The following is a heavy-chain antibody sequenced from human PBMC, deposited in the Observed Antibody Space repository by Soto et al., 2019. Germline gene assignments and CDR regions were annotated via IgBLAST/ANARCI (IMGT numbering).Heavy chain of an antibody. CDR1: GFTFSSYA. D-gene: IGHD3-10*01. Sequence: GESLKISCAASGFTFSSYAMSWVRQAPGKGLEWVSAISGSGGSTYYADSVKGRFTISRDNSKNSLYLQMNSLRAEDTAVYYCARTPPGATMVRGPYYYLDLWGRGTLVTVSS. CDR3: ARTPPGATMVRGPYYYLDL. V-gene: IGHV3-23*01. CDR2: ISGSGGST. J-gene: IGHJ2*01.